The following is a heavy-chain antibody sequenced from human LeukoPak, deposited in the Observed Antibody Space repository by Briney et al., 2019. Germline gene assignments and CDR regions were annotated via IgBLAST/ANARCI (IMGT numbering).Heavy chain of an antibody. V-gene: IGHV1-69*13. CDR1: GGTFSSYA. Sequence: ASVKVSCKASGGTFSSYAISWVRQAPGQGLEWMGGIIPIFGTANYAQKFQGRVTITADESTSTAYMELSSLRSEDTAVYYCARDGPQLPGDIVVVPAAHWGQGTLVTVSS. J-gene: IGHJ4*02. D-gene: IGHD2-2*01. CDR2: IIPIFGTA. CDR3: ARDGPQLPGDIVVVPAAH.